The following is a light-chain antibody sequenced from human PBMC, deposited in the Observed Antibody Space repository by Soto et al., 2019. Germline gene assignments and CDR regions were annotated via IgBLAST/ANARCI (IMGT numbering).Light chain of an antibody. J-gene: IGLJ1*01. CDR2: EVS. V-gene: IGLV2-14*03. Sequence: QSALTQPAPVSGSPGQSITVSCTGTSSDVGGYNSVSWYQQHPGKPPKLIIYEVSNRPSGVSDRFSGSKSGNTASLTIPGLQAEDEADYYCSSYTSTSSYVFATGTKVTVL. CDR1: SSDVGGYNS. CDR3: SSYTSTSSYV.